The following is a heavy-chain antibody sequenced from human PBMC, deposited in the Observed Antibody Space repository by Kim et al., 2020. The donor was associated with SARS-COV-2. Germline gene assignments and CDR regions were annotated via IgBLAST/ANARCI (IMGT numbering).Heavy chain of an antibody. CDR2: IWYDGSNK. CDR1: GFTFSSYG. V-gene: IGHV3-33*01. Sequence: GGSLRLSCAESGFTFSSYGMHWVRQAPGKGLEWVAVIWYDGSNKYYADSVKGRFTISRDNSKNTLYLQMNSLRAEDTAVYYCASGYGGDWFDPWGQGTLVTVSS. CDR3: ASGYGGDWFDP. D-gene: IGHD4-17*01. J-gene: IGHJ5*02.